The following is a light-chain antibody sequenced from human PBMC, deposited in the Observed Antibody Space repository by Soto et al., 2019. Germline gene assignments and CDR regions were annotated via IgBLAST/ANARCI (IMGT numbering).Light chain of an antibody. CDR2: DAS. J-gene: IGKJ4*01. CDR1: HDISKY. CDR3: QQYEKLPLT. Sequence: DIQMTQSPSSLSASVGDRVTITCQASHDISKYLNWYQQKQGKAPKLLIYDASNLETGVPSRFSGSGSGTDFSFTISSLQPEYIATYYCQQYEKLPLTFGGGTKVEIK. V-gene: IGKV1-33*01.